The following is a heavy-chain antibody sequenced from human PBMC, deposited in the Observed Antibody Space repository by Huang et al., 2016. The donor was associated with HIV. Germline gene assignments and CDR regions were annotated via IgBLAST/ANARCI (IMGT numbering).Heavy chain of an antibody. V-gene: IGHV4-34*02. D-gene: IGHD3-10*01. J-gene: IGHJ3*02. CDR3: TRNFGSGRGRDGAFDI. CDR1: GGSFSGYY. CDR2: VTHSGST. Sequence: QVQLQQWGAGLLKPSETLSLTCAIYGGSFSGYYWTWIRQPPGRRLEWVGEVTHSGSTADNASLEGRVTISVDTSKNQFSLNMTSVTAADTAMYDCTRNFGSGRGRDGAFDIWGHGTMVTVSA.